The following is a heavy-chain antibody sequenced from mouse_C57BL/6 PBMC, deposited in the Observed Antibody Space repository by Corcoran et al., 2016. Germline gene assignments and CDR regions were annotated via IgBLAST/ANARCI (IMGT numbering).Heavy chain of an antibody. CDR1: GYSITSGYY. Sequence: DVQLQESGPGLVKPSQSLSLTCSVTGYSITSGYYWNWIRQFPGNKLEWMGYISYDGSNNYNPSLKNRISITRDTSKTQFFLKLNSVTTEDTATYYCASPLTGTAMDYWGQGTSVTVSS. D-gene: IGHD4-1*01. CDR3: ASPLTGTAMDY. J-gene: IGHJ4*01. CDR2: ISYDGSN. V-gene: IGHV3-6*01.